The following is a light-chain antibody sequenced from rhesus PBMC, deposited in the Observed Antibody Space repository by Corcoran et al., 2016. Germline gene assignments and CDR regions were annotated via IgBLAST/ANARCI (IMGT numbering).Light chain of an antibody. CDR1: QRLLHSNGNTY. CDR3: VQAIAFPFT. J-gene: IGKJ3*01. V-gene: IGKV2-72*01. CDR2: GGS. Sequence: DIVMTQSPLSLPITPGEPASISCRSSQRLLHSNGNTYLHWYLQRSGQSPQLLIYGGSNRAFGVPERFRGSGSGTDFTLKISKVEAEDVGVYYCVQAIAFPFTFGPGTKLDIK.